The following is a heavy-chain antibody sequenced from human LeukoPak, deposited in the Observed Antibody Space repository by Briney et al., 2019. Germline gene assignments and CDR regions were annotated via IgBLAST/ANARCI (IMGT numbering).Heavy chain of an antibody. J-gene: IGHJ6*02. V-gene: IGHV3-21*01. CDR2: ISSSSYI. CDR3: AREYCSGGSCYALAYYYYYGMDV. Sequence: GGSLRLSCAASGFTFSSYSMNWVRQAPGKGLKLVSSISSSSYIYSADSVKGRFTISRDNAKNSLYLQMNSLRAEDTAVYYCAREYCSGGSCYALAYYYYYGMDVWGQGTTVTVSS. D-gene: IGHD2-15*01. CDR1: GFTFSSYS.